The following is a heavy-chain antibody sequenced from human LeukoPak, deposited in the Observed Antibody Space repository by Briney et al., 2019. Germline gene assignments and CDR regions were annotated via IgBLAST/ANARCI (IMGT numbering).Heavy chain of an antibody. CDR3: ARERWALDIVVVPAAHGSMDV. Sequence: PGGSLRLSCAASGFTFSSYAMHWVRQAPGKGLEYVSAISSNGGSTYYANSVKGRFTISRDNSKNTLYLQMGSLRAEDMAVYYCARERWALDIVVVPAAHGSMDVWGKGTTVTVSS. D-gene: IGHD2-2*01. CDR2: ISSNGGST. J-gene: IGHJ6*03. CDR1: GFTFSSYA. V-gene: IGHV3-64*01.